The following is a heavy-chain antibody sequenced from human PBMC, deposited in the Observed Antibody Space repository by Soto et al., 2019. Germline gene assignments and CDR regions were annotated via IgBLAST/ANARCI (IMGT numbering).Heavy chain of an antibody. J-gene: IGHJ5*02. V-gene: IGHV4-39*01. CDR2: IYYSGST. CDR3: ARQRSGYYIWFDP. Sequence: QLQLQESGPGLVKPSETLSLTCTVSGGSISSSSYYWGWIRQPPGKGLEWIGSIYYSGSTYYNPSLKSRVTISVDTSKNQFSLKLSSVTAADTAVYYCARQRSGYYIWFDPWGQGTLVTVSS. CDR1: GGSISSSSYY. D-gene: IGHD3-3*01.